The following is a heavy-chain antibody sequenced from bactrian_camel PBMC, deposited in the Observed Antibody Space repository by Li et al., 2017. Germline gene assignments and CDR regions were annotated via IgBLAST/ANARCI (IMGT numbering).Heavy chain of an antibody. CDR3: APPRISVVVPCRY. CDR2: IATGSGNT. J-gene: IGHJ4*01. CDR1: GYTYNRNC. Sequence: QLVESGGGSVQAGGSLRLSCAASGYTYNRNCMAWFRQAPGKEREGVARIATGSGNTYYADSVKGRFTISQDNAENTVYLQMNSLRPEDTAVYYCAPPRISVVVPCRYSGQGTQVTVS. V-gene: IGHV3S25*01. D-gene: IGHD2*01.